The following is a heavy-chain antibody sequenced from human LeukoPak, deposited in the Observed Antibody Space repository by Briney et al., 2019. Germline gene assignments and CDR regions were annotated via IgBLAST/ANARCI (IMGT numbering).Heavy chain of an antibody. J-gene: IGHJ5*02. CDR3: ARVPYYDYVWGSLVWFDP. CDR1: GFTFSSYA. CDR2: ISYDGSNK. Sequence: PGGSLRLSCAASGFTFSSYAMHWVRQAPGKGLEWVAVISYDGSNKYYADSVKGRFTISRDNFKNTLYLQMNSLRAEDTAVYYCARVPYYDYVWGSLVWFDPWGQGTLVTVSS. D-gene: IGHD3-16*01. V-gene: IGHV3-30*04.